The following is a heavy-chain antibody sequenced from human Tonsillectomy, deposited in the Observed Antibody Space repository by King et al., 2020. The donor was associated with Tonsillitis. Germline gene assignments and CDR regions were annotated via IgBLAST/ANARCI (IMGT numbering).Heavy chain of an antibody. J-gene: IGHJ4*02. CDR3: AREDFGDYPF. CDR1: GDSIKSGSFY. D-gene: IGHD4-17*01. V-gene: IGHV4-61*02. CDR2: IHSSGST. Sequence: QLQLQESGPGLVKPSQTLSLTCTVSGDSIKSGSFYWSWIRQPAGKGLEWIGRIHSSGSTNSNPSLKSRVSISLDTSKNQFSLKLNSVSAADTAVYYCAREDFGDYPFWGQGTLVTVSS.